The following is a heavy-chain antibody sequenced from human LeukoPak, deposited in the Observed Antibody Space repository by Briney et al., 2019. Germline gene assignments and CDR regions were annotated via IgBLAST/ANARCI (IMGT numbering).Heavy chain of an antibody. CDR3: ASRSRPVRYSYGY. CDR1: GGSFSGYY. V-gene: IGHV4-34*01. CDR2: INHSGST. D-gene: IGHD5-18*01. J-gene: IGHJ4*02. Sequence: KPSETLSLTCAVYGGSFSGYYWSWIRQPPGKGLEWIGEINHSGSTNYNPSLKSRVTISVDTSKNQFSLKLSSVTAADTAVYYCASRSRPVRYSYGYWGQGTLVTVSS.